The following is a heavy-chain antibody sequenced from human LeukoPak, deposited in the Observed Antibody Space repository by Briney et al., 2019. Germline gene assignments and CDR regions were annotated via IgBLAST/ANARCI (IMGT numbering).Heavy chain of an antibody. V-gene: IGHV1-8*01. Sequence: GESLKISCKASGYTFTSYDINWVRQATGQGLEWMGWMNPNSGNTGYAQKFQGRVTMTRNTSISTAYMELSSLRSEDTAVYYCARNIMTTVVTDSNWFDPWGQGTLVTVSS. D-gene: IGHD4-23*01. CDR1: GYTFTSYD. J-gene: IGHJ5*02. CDR2: MNPNSGNT. CDR3: ARNIMTTVVTDSNWFDP.